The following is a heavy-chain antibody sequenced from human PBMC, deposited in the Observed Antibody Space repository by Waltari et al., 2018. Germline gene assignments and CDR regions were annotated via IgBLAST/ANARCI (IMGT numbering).Heavy chain of an antibody. Sequence: QVQLQQWGAGLLKPSETLSLTCAVYGGSFSGYYWSWIRQPPGKGLEWIGEINHSGSTNYNPSLKSRVTISVDTSKNQFSLKLSSVTAADTAVYCCARARWGYKPYYFDYWGQGTLVTVSS. V-gene: IGHV4-34*01. D-gene: IGHD5-12*01. CDR3: ARARWGYKPYYFDY. CDR2: INHSGST. CDR1: GGSFSGYY. J-gene: IGHJ4*02.